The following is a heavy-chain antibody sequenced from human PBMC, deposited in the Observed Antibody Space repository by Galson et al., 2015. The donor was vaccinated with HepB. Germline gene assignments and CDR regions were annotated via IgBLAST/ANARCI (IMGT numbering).Heavy chain of an antibody. Sequence: SLRLSCAASGVTFSSYWMHWVRQAPGKGLVWVSRINSDGTSTFYADSVKGRFTISRDNAKNTLYLRLNSLEAEDTAVYYCARGNDGYGRFDYWGQGTLVTVSS. D-gene: IGHD5-18*01. CDR3: ARGNDGYGRFDY. CDR2: INSDGTST. V-gene: IGHV3-74*01. J-gene: IGHJ4*02. CDR1: GVTFSSYW.